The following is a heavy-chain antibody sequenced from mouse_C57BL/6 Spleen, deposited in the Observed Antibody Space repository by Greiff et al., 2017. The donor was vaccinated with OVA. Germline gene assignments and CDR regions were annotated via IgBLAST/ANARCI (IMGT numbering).Heavy chain of an antibody. J-gene: IGHJ1*03. CDR2: INYDGSST. Sequence: EVQRVESEGGLVQPGSSMKLSCTASGFTFSDYYMAWVRQVPEKGLEWVANINYDGSSTYYLDSLKSRFIISRDNAKNILYLQMSSLKSEDTATYYCARAPFYYYGSSYGYFDVWGTGTTVTVSS. D-gene: IGHD1-1*01. CDR1: GFTFSDYY. V-gene: IGHV5-16*01. CDR3: ARAPFYYYGSSYGYFDV.